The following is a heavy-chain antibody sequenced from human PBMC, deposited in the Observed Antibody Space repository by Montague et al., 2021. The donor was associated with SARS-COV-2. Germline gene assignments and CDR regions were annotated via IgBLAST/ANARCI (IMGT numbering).Heavy chain of an antibody. V-gene: IGHV4-39*01. D-gene: IGHD3-16*02. CDR1: TGSINNANYH. J-gene: IGHJ3*01. CDR3: ARQSSYRDAFDV. CDR2: VYYSGNT. Sequence: SETLSLTCTVSTGSINNANYHWGWVRQPPGKGLEWIGSVYYSGNTYFNPSLKSRVVLSVDTSKNQFSLKLTSVTAADTAVYYCARQSSYRDAFDVWGQGTRVTVSS.